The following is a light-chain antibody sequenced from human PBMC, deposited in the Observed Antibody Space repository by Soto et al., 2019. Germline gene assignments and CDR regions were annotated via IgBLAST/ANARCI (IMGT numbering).Light chain of an antibody. J-gene: IGKJ1*01. CDR2: DAS. CDR3: QQYENFPRT. Sequence: DIQMTQSPSSLSASVGDRVTITCQASQDISNYLNWYQQKPGKAPKLLIYDASNLETGVPSRFSGSGSGTDFTFTISSLQPEDIATYYCQQYENFPRTFGQGTKVDIK. CDR1: QDISNY. V-gene: IGKV1-33*01.